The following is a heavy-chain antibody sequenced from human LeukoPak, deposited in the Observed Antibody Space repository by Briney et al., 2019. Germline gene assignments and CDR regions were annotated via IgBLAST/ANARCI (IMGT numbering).Heavy chain of an antibody. Sequence: ASVKVSCKVSGYTLTELSMHWVRQAPGKGPEWMGRIDPNDGGTNYAQKFQGRVTMTRATSISTAYMKLSSLRSDDTAVYYCARGSDSGTPRWFDPWGQGTLVTV. CDR1: GYTLTELS. CDR2: IDPNDGGT. CDR3: ARGSDSGTPRWFDP. V-gene: IGHV1-2*06. D-gene: IGHD1-26*01. J-gene: IGHJ5*02.